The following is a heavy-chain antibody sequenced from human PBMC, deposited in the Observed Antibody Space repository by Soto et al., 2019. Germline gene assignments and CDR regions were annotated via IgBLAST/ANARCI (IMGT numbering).Heavy chain of an antibody. CDR1: GGTFSSYA. D-gene: IGHD6-13*01. J-gene: IGHJ5*02. Sequence: ASVKVSCKASGGTFSSYAISWVRQAPGQGLEWMGGIIPIFGTANYAQKFQGRVTITADESTSTAYMELSSLRSEDTAVYYCARVYTRIAAHSNWFDPWGQGTLVTVSS. CDR3: ARVYTRIAAHSNWFDP. CDR2: IIPIFGTA. V-gene: IGHV1-69*13.